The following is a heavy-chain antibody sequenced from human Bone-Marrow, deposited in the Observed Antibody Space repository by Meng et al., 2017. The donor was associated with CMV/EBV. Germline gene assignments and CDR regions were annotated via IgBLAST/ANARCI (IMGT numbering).Heavy chain of an antibody. D-gene: IGHD3-3*01. J-gene: IGHJ6*02. CDR2: ISAYNGNT. CDR3: VRDRKIFGVVIATYYYYGMDV. V-gene: IGHV1-18*01. CDR1: DYTFTSYG. Sequence: ASVKVSCKTSDYTFTSYGFSWVRQAPGQGLEWMGWISAYNGNTNYAQKFHERVTMTTDTTTRTVYMELRSLRSDDTAVYYCVRDRKIFGVVIATYYYYGMDVWGQGTTVTASS.